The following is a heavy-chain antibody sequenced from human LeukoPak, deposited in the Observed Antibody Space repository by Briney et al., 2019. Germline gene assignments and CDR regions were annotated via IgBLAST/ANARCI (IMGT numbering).Heavy chain of an antibody. CDR3: AYSTLGYCSGGSCPFPNS. CDR1: GGTFSSYA. D-gene: IGHD2-15*01. Sequence: GSSXXVSCKASGGTFSSYAISWVRQAPGQGLEWMGGIIPIFGTANYAQKFQGRVTITTDESTSTAYMELSSLRSEDTAVYYCAYSTLGYCSGGSCPFPNSWGQGTMVTVSS. J-gene: IGHJ3*01. V-gene: IGHV1-69*05. CDR2: IIPIFGTA.